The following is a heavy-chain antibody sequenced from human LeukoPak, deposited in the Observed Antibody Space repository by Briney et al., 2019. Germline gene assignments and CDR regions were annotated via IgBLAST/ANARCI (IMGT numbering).Heavy chain of an antibody. J-gene: IGHJ4*02. CDR3: ARDGPAYSFDY. CDR2: ISTSGSTV. Sequence: QPGGSLRLSCAASGFSFSGYEMNWVRQAPGKGLEWVSCISTSGSTVYYADSVKGRFTVSRDNARNSLYLQMSSLRAEDTALYYCARDGPAYSFDYWGQGTLVTASS. D-gene: IGHD5-18*01. CDR1: GFSFSGYE. V-gene: IGHV3-48*03.